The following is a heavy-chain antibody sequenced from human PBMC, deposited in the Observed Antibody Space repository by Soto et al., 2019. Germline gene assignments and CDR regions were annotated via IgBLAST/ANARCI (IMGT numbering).Heavy chain of an antibody. J-gene: IGHJ6*02. CDR3: ARVGWESSGWSPSGLDV. V-gene: IGHV1-69*01. CDR2: IIPIFGTL. CDR1: GGTFSSYA. Sequence: QVVQSGAEVKRPGSSVKVSCKASGGTFSSYAINWVRQAPGQGPEWMGGIIPIFGTLNYAQKFQGRVTITADESTSTAYMELSSLRSDDTAVYYCARVGWESSGWSPSGLDVWGQGTTVTVSS. D-gene: IGHD6-19*01.